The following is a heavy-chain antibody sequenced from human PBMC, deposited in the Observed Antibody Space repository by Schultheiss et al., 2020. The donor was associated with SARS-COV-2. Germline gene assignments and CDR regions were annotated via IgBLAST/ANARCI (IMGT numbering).Heavy chain of an antibody. Sequence: GGSLRLSCAASGFTFRSYSMNWVRQAPGKGLEWVSSISSSSSYIYYADSVKGRFTISRDNAKNSLYLQMNSLRAEDTAVYYCARDIVVVPAAIPRYYYYGMDVWGQGTTVTVSS. CDR2: ISSSSSYI. D-gene: IGHD2-2*02. V-gene: IGHV3-21*04. CDR3: ARDIVVVPAAIPRYYYYGMDV. J-gene: IGHJ6*02. CDR1: GFTFRSYS.